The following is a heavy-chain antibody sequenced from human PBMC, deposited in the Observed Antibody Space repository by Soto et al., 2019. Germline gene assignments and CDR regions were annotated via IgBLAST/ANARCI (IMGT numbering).Heavy chain of an antibody. D-gene: IGHD3-10*01. J-gene: IGHJ4*02. CDR2: INPILSMS. V-gene: IGHV1-69*02. CDR3: ASSYGSGYRAFDY. CDR1: GDTFTVYS. Sequence: QVQLVQSGAEVKKPGSSVRVSCKASGDTFTVYSLHWVRQVPGLGLEWMGRINPILSMSNYAQRFQGRVTMTADKSTSTAYMELSSLRSEDTAMYYCASSYGSGYRAFDYWGQGALVTVSS.